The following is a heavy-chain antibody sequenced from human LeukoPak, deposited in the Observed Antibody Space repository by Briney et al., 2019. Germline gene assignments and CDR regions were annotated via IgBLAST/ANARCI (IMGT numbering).Heavy chain of an antibody. CDR1: GFTFSSYN. CDR3: ATVRGGNTRDFDY. J-gene: IGHJ4*02. Sequence: GGSLRLSCAASGFTFSSYNMNWVRQAPGKGLEWVSSISSSSGYIYYADSVKGRFTISRDNAKNSLYLQMNSLRAEDTAVYHCATVRGGNTRDFDYWGQGTLVTVSS. CDR2: ISSSSGYI. V-gene: IGHV3-21*01. D-gene: IGHD3-10*01.